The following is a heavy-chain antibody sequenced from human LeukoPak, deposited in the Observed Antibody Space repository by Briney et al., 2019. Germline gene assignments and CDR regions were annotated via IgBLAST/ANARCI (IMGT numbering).Heavy chain of an antibody. CDR1: GGSITGDSYY. CDR2: IHTSGTT. J-gene: IGHJ4*02. V-gene: IGHV4-61*02. Sequence: PSQTLSLTCTVSGGSITGDSYYWTWIRQPAGKGLEWIVRIHTSGTTDYKPSLKSRVTISLDTSKTQFSLKLSSVTAADTAVYYCARGYTYGHGAMFDYWGQGTLVTVSS. CDR3: ARGYTYGHGAMFDY. D-gene: IGHD5-18*01.